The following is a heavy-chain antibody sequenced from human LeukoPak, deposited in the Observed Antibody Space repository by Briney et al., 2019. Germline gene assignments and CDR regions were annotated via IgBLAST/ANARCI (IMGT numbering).Heavy chain of an antibody. CDR2: IYYSGST. CDR3: ARLGGSYYDSSGNYYFDY. Sequence: SETLSLTCTVSGGSISSSSYYWGWIRQPPGKGLEWIGSIYYSGSTYYNPSLKSRVTISVDTSKNQFSLKLSSVTAADTAVYYCARLGGSYYDSSGNYYFDYWGQGTLVTVSS. J-gene: IGHJ4*02. D-gene: IGHD3-22*01. V-gene: IGHV4-39*01. CDR1: GGSISSSSYY.